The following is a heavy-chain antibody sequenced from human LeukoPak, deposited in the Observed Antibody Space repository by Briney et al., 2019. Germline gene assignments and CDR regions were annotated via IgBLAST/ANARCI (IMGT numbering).Heavy chain of an antibody. CDR1: GGSISSSSYY. CDR3: ARVPVVVIHFDL. CDR2: IYYSGST. V-gene: IGHV4-39*01. Sequence: SETLSLTCTVSGGSISSSSYYWGWIRQPPGKGLEWIGSIYYSGSTYYNPSLKSRVTISVDTSKNQFSLKLSSVTAADTAVYYCARVPVVVIHFDLWGRGTLVTVSS. D-gene: IGHD3-22*01. J-gene: IGHJ2*01.